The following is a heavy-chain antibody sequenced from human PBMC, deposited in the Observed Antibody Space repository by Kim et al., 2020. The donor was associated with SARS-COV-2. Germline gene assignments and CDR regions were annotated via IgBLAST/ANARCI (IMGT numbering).Heavy chain of an antibody. Sequence: GGSLRLSCAASGFTFSSYAMHWVRQAPGKGLEWVAVISYDGSNKYYADSVKGRFTISRDNSKNTLYLQMNSLRAEDTAVYYCARSGSGSIGNWFDPWGQG. CDR2: ISYDGSNK. CDR1: GFTFSSYA. D-gene: IGHD3-10*01. V-gene: IGHV3-30*04. CDR3: ARSGSGSIGNWFDP. J-gene: IGHJ5*02.